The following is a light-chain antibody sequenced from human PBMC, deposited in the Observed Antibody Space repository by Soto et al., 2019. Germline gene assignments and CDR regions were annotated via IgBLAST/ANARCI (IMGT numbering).Light chain of an antibody. CDR2: AAP. J-gene: IGKJ4*01. Sequence: AIQMAQSPSSLSASVGDRVTITCRASQGIGNDVGWYQQKPGKAPKLLLYAAPTLQSRVPSRFSGTRSRTDFALTISSLQPEDFATYCCLQDHKYPLTFGGGTKVEIK. V-gene: IGKV1-6*02. CDR3: LQDHKYPLT. CDR1: QGIGND.